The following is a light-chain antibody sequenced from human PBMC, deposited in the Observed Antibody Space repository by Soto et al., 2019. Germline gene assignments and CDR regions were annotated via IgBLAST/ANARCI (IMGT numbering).Light chain of an antibody. CDR1: QNIGSN. CDR2: AAS. Sequence: DIQLTQSPSSLSASVGDRVTITCRASQNIGSNLNWYQQRPGQAPNLLIYAASTLQSGVPSRFSGSGSGTDFTLTISSLQPEDFAIYYCQQNYYSMYTFGQGTKLEIK. CDR3: QQNYYSMYT. V-gene: IGKV1-39*01. J-gene: IGKJ2*01.